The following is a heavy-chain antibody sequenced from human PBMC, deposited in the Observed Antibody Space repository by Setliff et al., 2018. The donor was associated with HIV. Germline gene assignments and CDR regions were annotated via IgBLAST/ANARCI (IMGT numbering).Heavy chain of an antibody. Sequence: SETLSLTCTVSGGSISSGDYFLSWIRQAPGKGLEWIGCIYYSGSTYYNPSFRSRVTISLDTSKNQFSLKVTPVTAADTAVYYCTRDLWGDDYYYNNMDVWGKGTTVTVSS. D-gene: IGHD2-21*02. CDR3: TRDLWGDDYYYNNMDV. J-gene: IGHJ6*03. CDR1: GGSISSGDYF. V-gene: IGHV4-30-4*08. CDR2: IYYSGST.